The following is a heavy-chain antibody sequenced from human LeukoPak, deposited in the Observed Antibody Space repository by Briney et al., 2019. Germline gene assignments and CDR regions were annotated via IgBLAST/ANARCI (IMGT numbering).Heavy chain of an antibody. V-gene: IGHV3-23*01. CDR3: AKVGWDSSGWYGLLGPFDY. CDR2: IGGNSGIQT. D-gene: IGHD6-19*01. J-gene: IGHJ4*02. Sequence: PGGSLRLSCAASGFAFSNCGMGWVRQAPGRGLEWVSSIGGNSGIQTYYADSVKGRFTISRDNSKNTLYLQMNSLRAEDTAVYYCAKVGWDSSGWYGLLGPFDYWGQGTLVTVSS. CDR1: GFAFSNCG.